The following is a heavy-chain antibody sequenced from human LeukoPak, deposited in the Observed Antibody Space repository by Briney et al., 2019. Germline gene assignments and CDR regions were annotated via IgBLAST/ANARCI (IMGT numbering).Heavy chain of an antibody. CDR2: INHSGST. V-gene: IGHV4-34*01. CDR3: ARAGGSYGSRYYFDY. D-gene: IGHD1-26*01. CDR1: GGSFSGYY. J-gene: IGHJ4*02. Sequence: PSETLSLTCAVYGGSFSGYYWSWIRQPPGKGLEWIGEINHSGSTNYNPSLKSRVTISVDTSKNQFSLKLSSVTAADTAVYYCARAGGSYGSRYYFDYWGQGTLVTVSS.